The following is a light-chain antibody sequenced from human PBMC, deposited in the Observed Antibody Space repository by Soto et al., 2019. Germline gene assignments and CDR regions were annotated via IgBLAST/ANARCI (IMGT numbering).Light chain of an antibody. Sequence: QSVLTQPASVSGSPGQSITISCTRTSSDVGGYNFVSWHQHHPGKAPKLIIYDVNNRPSGVSNRFSGSKSGNTASLTISGLQAEDEADYYCTSYTTSSTYVFGTGTKVTVL. J-gene: IGLJ1*01. V-gene: IGLV2-14*03. CDR3: TSYTTSSTYV. CDR1: SSDVGGYNF. CDR2: DVN.